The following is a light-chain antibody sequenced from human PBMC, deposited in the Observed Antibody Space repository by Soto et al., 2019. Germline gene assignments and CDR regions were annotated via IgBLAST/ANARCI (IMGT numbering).Light chain of an antibody. V-gene: IGKV3-20*01. CDR1: QSVTSNS. Sequence: DNVLTQSPGTLSLSLGEEATLAGRASQSVTSNSLAWYQQKPGQAPRLLIYGASSRATGIADRFSGNGFGTDFTLTISILEPEDLAVYYCQQYGGPSVMFGQGTKVDNK. CDR2: GAS. CDR3: QQYGGPSVM. J-gene: IGKJ1*01.